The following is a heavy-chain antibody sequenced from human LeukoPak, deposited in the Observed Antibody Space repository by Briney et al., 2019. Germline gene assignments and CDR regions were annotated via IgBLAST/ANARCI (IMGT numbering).Heavy chain of an antibody. Sequence: GASVKVSCKASGYIFTGYYMHWVRQAPGQGLEWMGWINPDNGDTSYAQMFQGRITMTRDTSISTAYMELSRLTSDDTAVYYCARGNFYDNKGYSPELRYWGQGTLVTVSS. D-gene: IGHD3-10*01. CDR3: ARGNFYDNKGYSPELRY. CDR1: GYIFTGYY. CDR2: INPDNGDT. V-gene: IGHV1-2*02. J-gene: IGHJ4*02.